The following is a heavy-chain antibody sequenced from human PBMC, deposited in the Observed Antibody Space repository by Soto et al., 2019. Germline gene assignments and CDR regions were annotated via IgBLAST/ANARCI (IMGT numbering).Heavy chain of an antibody. CDR1: GYTFTSYG. Sequence: ASVKVSCKASGYTFTSYGISWVRQAPGQGLEWMGWISAYNGNTNYAQKLQGRVTMTTDTSTSTAYMELRSLRSDDTAVYYCARPLKIAAAGDSNFDYWGQGTLVTAPQ. CDR3: ARPLKIAAAGDSNFDY. D-gene: IGHD6-13*01. J-gene: IGHJ4*02. CDR2: ISAYNGNT. V-gene: IGHV1-18*01.